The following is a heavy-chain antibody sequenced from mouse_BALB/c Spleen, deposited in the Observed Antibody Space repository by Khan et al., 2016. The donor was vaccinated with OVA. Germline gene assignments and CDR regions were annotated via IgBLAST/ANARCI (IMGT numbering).Heavy chain of an antibody. V-gene: IGHV1S135*01. Sequence: EVQLQESGPELMKPGASVKISCKASGYSFTTYYIHWMMQSHGKSLEWIGYIDPFRGGTTYNQKFKGKATLTVDKSSSTAYIHLTNLPYEDYAVCSCTCHSYVAWFTYWGQGTLVTVSA. CDR2: IDPFRGGT. CDR1: GYSFTTYY. CDR3: TCHSYVAWFTY. D-gene: IGHD2-12*01. J-gene: IGHJ3*01.